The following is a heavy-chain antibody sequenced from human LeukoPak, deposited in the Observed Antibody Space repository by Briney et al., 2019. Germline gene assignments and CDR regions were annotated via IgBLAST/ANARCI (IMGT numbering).Heavy chain of an antibody. Sequence: PGGSLRLSCAASGFTLSSYAMSWVRQAPGEGLEWVSAISGSGGSTYYADSVKGRFTISRDNPKNTLYLQMNSLRAEDTAVYYCAKAEDYYGPGSYYPRYYGMDVWGQGTTVTVPS. CDR2: ISGSGGST. CDR1: GFTLSSYA. D-gene: IGHD3-10*01. V-gene: IGHV3-23*01. CDR3: AKAEDYYGPGSYYPRYYGMDV. J-gene: IGHJ6*02.